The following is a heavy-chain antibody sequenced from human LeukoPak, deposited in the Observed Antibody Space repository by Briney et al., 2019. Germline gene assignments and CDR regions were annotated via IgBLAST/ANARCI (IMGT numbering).Heavy chain of an antibody. CDR2: ISGSGGST. V-gene: IGHV3-23*01. D-gene: IGHD6-19*01. CDR1: GFTFSSYS. Sequence: GGSLRLSCAASGFTFSSYSMNWVRQAPGKGLEWVSAISGSGGSTYYADSVKGRFTISRDNSKNTLYLQMNSLRAEDTAVYYCAKEHSNGWYYFDYWGQGTLVTVSS. CDR3: AKEHSNGWYYFDY. J-gene: IGHJ4*02.